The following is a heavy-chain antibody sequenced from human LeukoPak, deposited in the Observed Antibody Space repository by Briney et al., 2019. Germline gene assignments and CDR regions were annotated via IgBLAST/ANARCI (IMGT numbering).Heavy chain of an antibody. CDR3: AKTLRASLPGYSSSWLYYFDY. Sequence: SGGSLRLSCAASGFTFSSYGMHWVRQAPGKGLVGVAFIRYDGSNKYYADSVKGRFTISRDNSKNTLYLQMNSLRAADTAVYYCAKTLRASLPGYSSSWLYYFDYWGQGTLVTVSS. CDR1: GFTFSSYG. D-gene: IGHD6-13*01. V-gene: IGHV3-30*02. CDR2: IRYDGSNK. J-gene: IGHJ4*02.